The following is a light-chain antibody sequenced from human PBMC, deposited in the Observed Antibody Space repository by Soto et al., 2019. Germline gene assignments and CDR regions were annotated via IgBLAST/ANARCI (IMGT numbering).Light chain of an antibody. Sequence: QSTLTQPASVSGSPGQSNTISCTGTSSDVGGYNYVSWYQQHPGKAPKLMIYEVSNRPSGASNRFSGSKSGNTASLTISGLQAEDEAHYYCSSYTSSSTLLYVFGTGTKLTVL. CDR1: SSDVGGYNY. J-gene: IGLJ1*01. CDR2: EVS. CDR3: SSYTSSSTLLYV. V-gene: IGLV2-14*01.